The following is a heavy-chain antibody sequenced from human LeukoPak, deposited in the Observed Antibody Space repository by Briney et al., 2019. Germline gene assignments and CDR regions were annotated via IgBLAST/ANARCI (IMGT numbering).Heavy chain of an antibody. J-gene: IGHJ4*02. CDR2: ISSSGSTI. CDR1: GFTFSDYY. V-gene: IGHV3-11*01. D-gene: IGHD5-18*01. Sequence: GGSLRPSCAASGFTFSDYYMSWIRQAPGKGLEWVSYISSSGSTIYYADSVKGRFTISRDNAKNSLYLQMNSLRAEDTAVYYCARVANTAMANEWYFDYWGQGTLVTVSS. CDR3: ARVANTAMANEWYFDY.